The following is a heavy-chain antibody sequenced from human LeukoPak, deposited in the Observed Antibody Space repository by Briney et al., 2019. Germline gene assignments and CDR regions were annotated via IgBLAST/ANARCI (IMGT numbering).Heavy chain of an antibody. D-gene: IGHD3-22*01. CDR1: GFTFSSYA. CDR2: ISYDGSNK. V-gene: IGHV3-30*04. Sequence: TGGSLRLSCAASGFTFSSYAMHWVRQAPGKGLEWVAVISYDGSNKYYADSVKGRFTISRDNSKNTLYLQMNSLRAEDTAVYYCAKLLYYYDSSQPYWGQGTLVTVPS. J-gene: IGHJ4*02. CDR3: AKLLYYYDSSQPY.